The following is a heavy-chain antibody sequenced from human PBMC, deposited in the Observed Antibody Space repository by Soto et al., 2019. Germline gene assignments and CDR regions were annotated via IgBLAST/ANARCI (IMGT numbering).Heavy chain of an antibody. CDR2: ITSRSSNI. CDR1: GLTLSMYS. D-gene: IGHD3-9*01. V-gene: IGHV3-48*01. CDR3: AKEFYDSSTGFSGGFDY. Sequence: GGSLRLSCEASGLTLSMYSMNWVRQAPGKGLEWVSYITSRSSNIYYTDSVKGRFTISRDNAKNLLYLQMNNLRPEDTAVYYWAKEFYDSSTGFSGGFDYWGQGA. J-gene: IGHJ4*02.